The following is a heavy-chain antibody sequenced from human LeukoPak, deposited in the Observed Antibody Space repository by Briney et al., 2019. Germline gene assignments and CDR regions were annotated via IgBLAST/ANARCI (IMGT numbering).Heavy chain of an antibody. CDR2: ISSSSSYI. Sequence: GGSLRLSCAASGFTFSSFSMNWVRQAPGKGLEWVSSISSSSSYIYYADSVKGRFTISRDNAKNSLYLQMNSLRAEDTAVYYCARDYSSSWYYFDYWGQGTLVAVSS. CDR3: ARDYSSSWYYFDY. J-gene: IGHJ4*02. V-gene: IGHV3-21*01. CDR1: GFTFSSFS. D-gene: IGHD6-13*01.